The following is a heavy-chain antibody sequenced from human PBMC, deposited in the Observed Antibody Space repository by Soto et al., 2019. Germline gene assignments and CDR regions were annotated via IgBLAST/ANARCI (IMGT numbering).Heavy chain of an antibody. J-gene: IGHJ3*02. Sequence: GGSLRLSCAASGFTVSSNYMSWVRQAPGKGLEWVSVIYSGGSTYYADSVKGRFTISRDNSKNMLYLQMNSLRAEDTAVYYCARDSATGADAFDIWGQGTMVTVSS. CDR2: IYSGGST. D-gene: IGHD1-26*01. V-gene: IGHV3-53*01. CDR1: GFTVSSNY. CDR3: ARDSATGADAFDI.